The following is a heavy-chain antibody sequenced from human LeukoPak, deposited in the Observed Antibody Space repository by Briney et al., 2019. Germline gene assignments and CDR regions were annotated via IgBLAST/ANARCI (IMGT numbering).Heavy chain of an antibody. CDR2: ISGSGGNT. Sequence: GGSLRLSCAASGFTFYSYAMSWVRQAPGKGLEWVSAISGSGGNTYYADSVKGRFTISRDNSKNTLYLQMGSLRAEDMAVYYCARGYDFWSGYSPDYWGQGTLVTVSS. J-gene: IGHJ4*02. CDR3: ARGYDFWSGYSPDY. CDR1: GFTFYSYA. D-gene: IGHD3-3*01. V-gene: IGHV3-23*01.